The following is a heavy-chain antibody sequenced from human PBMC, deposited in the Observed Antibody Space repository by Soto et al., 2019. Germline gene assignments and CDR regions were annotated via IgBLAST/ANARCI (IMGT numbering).Heavy chain of an antibody. D-gene: IGHD3-3*01. Sequence: PSETLSLTCTVSGGSISSSSYYWGWIRQPPGKRLERIGSIYYSGSTYYNPSLKSRVTISVDTSKNQFSLKLSSVTAADTAVYYCARHGPYDFWSGYYMDLDYYYGMDVWGQGTTVTVSS. V-gene: IGHV4-39*01. CDR2: IYYSGST. CDR3: ARHGPYDFWSGYYMDLDYYYGMDV. CDR1: GGSISSSSYY. J-gene: IGHJ6*02.